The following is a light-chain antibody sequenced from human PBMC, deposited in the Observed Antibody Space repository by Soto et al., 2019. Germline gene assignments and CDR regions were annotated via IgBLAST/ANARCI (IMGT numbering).Light chain of an antibody. CDR1: QSISSW. CDR3: KQYNSIRWK. J-gene: IGKJ1*01. Sequence: DIQMTQSPSTLSASVGDRVTITCRASQSISSWLAWYQQKPGKAPKLLIYKASSLESGVPSRFSGSGSGTEFTLTISSLKPDDFATYYCKQYNSIRWKFGQGTQVEIK. CDR2: KAS. V-gene: IGKV1-5*03.